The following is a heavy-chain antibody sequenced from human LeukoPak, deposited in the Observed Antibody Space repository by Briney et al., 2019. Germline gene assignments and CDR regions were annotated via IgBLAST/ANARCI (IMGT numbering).Heavy chain of an antibody. J-gene: IGHJ4*02. V-gene: IGHV1-69*13. CDR3: ARDGDYGTGSYYRGCIDS. CDR1: GGTFSSYA. D-gene: IGHD3-10*01. Sequence: SVKVSCKASGGTFSSYAISRVRQALGQGLEWMGGIIPIFGTANYAQKFQGRVTITADESTSTAYLDLSSLRSDDTAVYYCARDGDYGTGSYYRGCIDSWGQGTPVTVS. CDR2: IIPIFGTA.